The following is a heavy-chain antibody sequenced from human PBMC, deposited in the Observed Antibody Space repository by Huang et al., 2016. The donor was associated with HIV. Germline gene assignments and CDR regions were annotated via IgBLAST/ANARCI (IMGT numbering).Heavy chain of an antibody. CDR3: VIMDDYFDY. D-gene: IGHD2-8*01. CDR2: IGGNSGDI. V-gene: IGHV3-9*01. CDR1: GFAFSQYA. J-gene: IGHJ4*02. Sequence: EVQLVESGGGLVQPGWSLSFSGAASGFAFSQYAVHGVRQSPGNGLEWVSGIGGNSGDIAYAASGRGRFVISMDNAKKSLYLKMNGLRFEDTALYFCVIMDDYFDYWGQGVLVGVSS.